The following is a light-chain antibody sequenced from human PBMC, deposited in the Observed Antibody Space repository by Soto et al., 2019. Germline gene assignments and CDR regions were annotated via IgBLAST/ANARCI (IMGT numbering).Light chain of an antibody. CDR2: GAS. Sequence: EIVLTQSPGTLSLSPGERATLSCRASQSVSSSYLAWYQQKLGQAPRLLIYGASSRATGIPDRFSGSGSGTDFTLTISRLEPEDFAVYYCQQYGSSPLTFGQGTRLEIK. V-gene: IGKV3-20*01. CDR1: QSVSSSY. CDR3: QQYGSSPLT. J-gene: IGKJ5*01.